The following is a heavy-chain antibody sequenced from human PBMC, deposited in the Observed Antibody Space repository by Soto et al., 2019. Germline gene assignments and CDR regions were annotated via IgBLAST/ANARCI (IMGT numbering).Heavy chain of an antibody. V-gene: IGHV1-69*08. CDR3: TRDWEITVSTWSFGGF. J-gene: IGHJ4*02. CDR1: GGTFSPYT. D-gene: IGHD3-10*01. CDR2: IIPCHGVT. Sequence: QVQLVQSGAEVKKPGSSVKVSCKASGGTFSPYTINWVRQAPGQGREWMGSIIPCHGVTNYAQKFQARVTITADKSTSTAYMELSGLRFEDTAMYYCTRDWEITVSTWSFGGFWGRGTLVTVSS.